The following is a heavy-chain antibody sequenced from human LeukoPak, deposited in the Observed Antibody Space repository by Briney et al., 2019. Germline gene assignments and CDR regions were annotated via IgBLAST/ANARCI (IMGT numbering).Heavy chain of an antibody. J-gene: IGHJ4*02. CDR1: GYSISSGYY. D-gene: IGHD3-22*01. V-gene: IGHV4-38-2*02. Sequence: SETLSLTCTVSGYSISSGYYWGWIRQPPGKGLEWIGSNYHSGSTYYNPSLKSRVTISVDTSKNQFSLKLSSVTAADTAVYYCARDGWYYYDSSGYYEIDYWGQGTLVTVSS. CDR3: ARDGWYYYDSSGYYEIDY. CDR2: NYHSGST.